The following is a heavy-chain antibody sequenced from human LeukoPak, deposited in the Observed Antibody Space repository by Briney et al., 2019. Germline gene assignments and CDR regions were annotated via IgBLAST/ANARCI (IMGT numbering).Heavy chain of an antibody. D-gene: IGHD6-19*01. CDR2: IYYSGST. J-gene: IGHJ4*02. Sequence: SETLSLTCTVSGGSISSSSYYWGWIRQPPGKGLEWIGSIYYSGSTYYNPSLKSRVTISVDTSKNQFSLKLSSVTAADTAVYYCARDRSLAHSSGWDLGGVDYWGQGTLVTVSS. CDR3: ARDRSLAHSSGWDLGGVDY. V-gene: IGHV4-39*07. CDR1: GGSISSSSYY.